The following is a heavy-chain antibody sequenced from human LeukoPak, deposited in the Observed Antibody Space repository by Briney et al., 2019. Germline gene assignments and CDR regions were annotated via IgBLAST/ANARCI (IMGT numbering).Heavy chain of an antibody. CDR3: ARSEFSRAIYFDP. V-gene: IGHV1-46*01. Sequence: ASVNVSCKASVYTFTNYYMHWVRQAPGRGLEGMGIIDPSGGSTTYAQNFQGRVTMTRDTSTSTVYMNLTSLRSEDTAVYYCARSEFSRAIYFDPWGQGTLVTVSS. D-gene: IGHD6-6*01. CDR2: IDPSGGST. J-gene: IGHJ5*02. CDR1: VYTFTNYY.